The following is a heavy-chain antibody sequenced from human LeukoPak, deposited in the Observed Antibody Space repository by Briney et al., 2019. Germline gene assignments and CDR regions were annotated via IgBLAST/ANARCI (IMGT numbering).Heavy chain of an antibody. CDR2: MNPNSGNT. Sequence: GASVKVSCKASGYTFTRYDINWVRQATGQGLEWMGWMNPNSGNTGYAQKFQGRVTMTRNTSISTAYMELSSLRSEDTAVYYCARGAVVAPAANWFDPWGQGTLVTVSS. J-gene: IGHJ5*02. CDR1: GYTFTRYD. D-gene: IGHD2-2*01. V-gene: IGHV1-8*01. CDR3: ARGAVVAPAANWFDP.